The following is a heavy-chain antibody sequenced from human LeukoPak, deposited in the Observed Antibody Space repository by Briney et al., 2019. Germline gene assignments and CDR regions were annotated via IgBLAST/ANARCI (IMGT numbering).Heavy chain of an antibody. V-gene: IGHV3-20*04. Sequence: PGGSLRLSCAASGFTFDDYGMSWVRQAPGKGLEWVSGINWNGGTTDYADSVKGRFTISRGNANNSLYLQMNSLRAEDTALYYCARDRGPGYISSWYVYWGQGTLVTVSS. CDR3: ARDRGPGYISSWYVY. J-gene: IGHJ4*02. CDR1: GFTFDDYG. CDR2: INWNGGTT. D-gene: IGHD6-13*01.